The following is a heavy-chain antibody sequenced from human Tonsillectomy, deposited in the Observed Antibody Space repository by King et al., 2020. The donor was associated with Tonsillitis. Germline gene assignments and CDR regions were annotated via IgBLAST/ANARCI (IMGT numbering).Heavy chain of an antibody. Sequence: VQLVESGGGLVQPGGSLRLSCAASGFTFSSYWMHWVRQAPGKGLVWVSRINSDGSSTSYADSVKGRFTISRDNAKNTLYLQMNSLRAEDTAVYSCARDRVRAAMRPEYVYWGQGTLVTVSS. CDR1: GFTFSSYW. V-gene: IGHV3-74*01. CDR3: ARDRVRAAMRPEYVY. J-gene: IGHJ4*02. CDR2: INSDGSST. D-gene: IGHD2-2*01.